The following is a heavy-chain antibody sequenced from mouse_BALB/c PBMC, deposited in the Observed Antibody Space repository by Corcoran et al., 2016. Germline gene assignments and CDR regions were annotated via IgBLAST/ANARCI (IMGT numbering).Heavy chain of an antibody. CDR2: INPYNDGT. J-gene: IGHJ4*01. Sequence: EVQLQQSGPELVKPGASVKMSCKASGYTFTSYVMHWVKQKPGQGLEWIGYINPYNDGTKYNEKFKGKATLTSDKSSSIAYMELSSLTSEDSAVYYCARYGNYYYYAMDYWGQGTSVTVSS. CDR3: ARYGNYYYYAMDY. D-gene: IGHD2-1*01. V-gene: IGHV1S136*01. CDR1: GYTFTSYV.